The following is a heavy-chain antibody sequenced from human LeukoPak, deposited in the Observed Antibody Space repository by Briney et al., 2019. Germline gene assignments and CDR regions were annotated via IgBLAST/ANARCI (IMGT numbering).Heavy chain of an antibody. Sequence: GSLRLSCAASGFTFSDYYMSWIRQAPGKGLEWVSYISSSGSTIYYADSVKGRFTISRDNARNSLYLQMNSLRVEDTAVYYCAGLSITIFGFDYWGQGTLVTVSS. V-gene: IGHV3-11*04. D-gene: IGHD3-3*01. J-gene: IGHJ4*02. CDR2: ISSSGSTI. CDR3: AGLSITIFGFDY. CDR1: GFTFSDYY.